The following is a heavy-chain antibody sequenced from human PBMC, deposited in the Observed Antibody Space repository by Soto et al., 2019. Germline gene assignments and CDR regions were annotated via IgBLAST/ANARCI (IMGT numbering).Heavy chain of an antibody. V-gene: IGHV4-59*08. D-gene: IGHD2-15*01. CDR2: IYYSGNT. Sequence: SETLSLTCTVSGGSIVTYYWSWIRQPPGKGLEWIGYIYYSGNTNYNPSLKRRVSISVDTSKNQFSLKLSSVTAADTAVYYCARHTPAISISDHWGQGTLVTVSS. J-gene: IGHJ4*02. CDR1: GGSIVTYY. CDR3: ARHTPAISISDH.